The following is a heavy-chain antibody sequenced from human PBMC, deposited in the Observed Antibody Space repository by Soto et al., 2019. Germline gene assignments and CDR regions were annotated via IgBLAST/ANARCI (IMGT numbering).Heavy chain of an antibody. D-gene: IGHD3-10*01. CDR2: INHSGST. J-gene: IGHJ6*02. V-gene: IGHV4-34*01. Sequence: PSETLSLTCAVYGVSFSGYYWSWIRQPPGKGLEWIGEINHSGSTNYNPSLKSRVTISVDTSKNQFSLKLSSVTAADTAVYYCARGRYRVRGVWYYYYGMDVWGQGTTVTVSS. CDR3: ARGRYRVRGVWYYYYGMDV. CDR1: GVSFSGYY.